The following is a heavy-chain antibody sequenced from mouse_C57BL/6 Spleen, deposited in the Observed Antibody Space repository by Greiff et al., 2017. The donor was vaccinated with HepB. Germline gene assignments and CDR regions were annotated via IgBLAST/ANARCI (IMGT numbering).Heavy chain of an antibody. J-gene: IGHJ3*01. V-gene: IGHV5-9-1*02. D-gene: IGHD2-3*01. CDR1: GFTFSSYA. CDR3: TRRGDGYPFAY. CDR2: ISSGGDYI. Sequence: EVKLVESGEGLVKPGGSLKLSCAASGFTFSSYAMSWVRQTPEKRLEWVAYISSGGDYIYYADTVKGRSTISRDNARNTLYLQMSSLKSEDTAMYYCTRRGDGYPFAYWGQGTLVTVSA.